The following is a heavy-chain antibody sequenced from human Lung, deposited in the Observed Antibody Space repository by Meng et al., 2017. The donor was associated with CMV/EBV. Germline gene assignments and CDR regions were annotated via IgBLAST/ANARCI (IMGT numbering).Heavy chain of an antibody. CDR1: GGSFSGYD. CDR2: INHRGST. D-gene: IGHD3-22*01. Sequence: GSLRLXCAVYGGSFSGYDWSWIRQSPGKGLEWIGEINHRGSTNYNPSLKSRLTISVDTSKNQFSLKLNSVTAADTAVYYCARGSTSVTMIVVVITAASLAYDSWGQGTLVTFSS. J-gene: IGHJ4*02. V-gene: IGHV4-34*01. CDR3: ARGSTSVTMIVVVITAASLAYDS.